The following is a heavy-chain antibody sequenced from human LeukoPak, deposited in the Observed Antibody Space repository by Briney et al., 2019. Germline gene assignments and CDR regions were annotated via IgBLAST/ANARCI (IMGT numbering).Heavy chain of an antibody. CDR3: ASQAGKNYYDSSGYFDY. V-gene: IGHV4-30-2*01. CDR1: GGSISSGGYS. D-gene: IGHD3-22*01. Sequence: SETLSLTCAVSGGSISSGGYSWSWIRRPPGKGLEWIGYIYHSGSTYYNPSLKSRVTISVDRSKNQFSLKLSSVTAADTAVYYCASQAGKNYYDSSGYFDYWGQGTLVTVSS. J-gene: IGHJ4*02. CDR2: IYHSGST.